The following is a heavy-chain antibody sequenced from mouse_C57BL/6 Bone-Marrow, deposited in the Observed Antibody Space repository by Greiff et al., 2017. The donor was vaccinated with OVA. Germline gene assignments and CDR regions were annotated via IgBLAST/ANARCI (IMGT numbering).Heavy chain of an antibody. D-gene: IGHD2-4*01. CDR1: GFTFSSYA. CDR2: ISDGGSYT. CDR3: ARDLADYDAWCAY. Sequence: EVKVVESGGGLVKPGGSLKLSCAASGFTFSSYAMSWVRQTPEKRLEWVATISDGGSYTYYPDNVKGRFTISRDNAKNNLYLQMSHLKSEDTAMYYCARDLADYDAWCAYWGQGTLVTVAA. J-gene: IGHJ3*01. V-gene: IGHV5-4*01.